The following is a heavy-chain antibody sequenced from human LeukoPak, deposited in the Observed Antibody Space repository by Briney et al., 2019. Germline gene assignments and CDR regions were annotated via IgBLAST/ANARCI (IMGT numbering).Heavy chain of an antibody. CDR3: AVRLAVATSPFDY. D-gene: IGHD6-19*01. CDR2: IYYSGST. Sequence: TSETLSLTCTVSGGSISSGDYYWSWIRQPPGKGLEWIGYIYYSGSTYYNPSLKSRVTISVDTSKNQFSLKLSSVTAADTAVYYCAVRLAVATSPFDYWGQGTLVTVSS. CDR1: GGSISSGDYY. V-gene: IGHV4-30-4*08. J-gene: IGHJ4*02.